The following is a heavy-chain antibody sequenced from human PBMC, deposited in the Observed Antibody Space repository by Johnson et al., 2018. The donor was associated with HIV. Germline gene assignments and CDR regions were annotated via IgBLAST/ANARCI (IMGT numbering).Heavy chain of an antibody. Sequence: VQLVESGGGLVQPGGSLRLSCAASGFTFSSYWMSWVRQAPGKGLEWVANIKQDGSEKSYVASVKGRFSISRDNAKNSLDLQMNSLRVEDTAVYDCARDTSGEGRAFDIWGQGTMVTVSS. D-gene: IGHD3-10*01. V-gene: IGHV3-7*03. CDR3: ARDTSGEGRAFDI. CDR2: IKQDGSEK. J-gene: IGHJ3*02. CDR1: GFTFSSYW.